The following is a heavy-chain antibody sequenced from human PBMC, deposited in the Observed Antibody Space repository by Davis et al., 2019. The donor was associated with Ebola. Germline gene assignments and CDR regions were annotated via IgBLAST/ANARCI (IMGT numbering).Heavy chain of an antibody. CDR1: GFTLSIYT. V-gene: IGHV3-30*09. CDR3: ARDFSPDSSGSGY. D-gene: IGHD3-22*01. J-gene: IGHJ4*02. Sequence: PGGSLRLSCAASGFTLSIYTMHWVRQAPGKGLEWVAAISSAGRNKHYADSVRGRVVISRDDAKNTVNLQMNALRADDTAVYYCARDFSPDSSGSGYWGQGTLVTVSS. CDR2: ISSAGRNK.